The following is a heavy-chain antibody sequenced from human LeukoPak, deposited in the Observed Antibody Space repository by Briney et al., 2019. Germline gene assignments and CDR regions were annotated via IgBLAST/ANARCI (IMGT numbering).Heavy chain of an antibody. D-gene: IGHD5-24*01. V-gene: IGHV1-69*13. CDR2: LIPIFGTA. CDR1: GCTFSSYA. J-gene: IGHJ4*02. Sequence: SVKVSCKASGCTFSSYAIRWVRPAPGQGLEWVGGLIPIFGTANYAQKFQGRVTITADESTSTAYMELSSLRSEDTAVYYCASVKHNDASFDYWGQGTLVTVSS. CDR3: ASVKHNDASFDY.